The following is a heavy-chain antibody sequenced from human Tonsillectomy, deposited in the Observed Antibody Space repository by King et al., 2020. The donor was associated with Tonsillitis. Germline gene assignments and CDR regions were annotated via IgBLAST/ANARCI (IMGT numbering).Heavy chain of an antibody. J-gene: IGHJ4*02. D-gene: IGHD3-22*01. CDR3: AKDGGPLRRGYYDSGSDY. Sequence: VQLVESGGGVVQPGRSLRLSCAASGFTFSSYGMHWVRQAPGKGLEWVAVISYDGSNKYYADSVKGRFTISRDNSKNTLYLQMNSLRAEDTAVYYCAKDGGPLRRGYYDSGSDYWGQGTLVTVSS. CDR2: ISYDGSNK. V-gene: IGHV3-30*18. CDR1: GFTFSSYG.